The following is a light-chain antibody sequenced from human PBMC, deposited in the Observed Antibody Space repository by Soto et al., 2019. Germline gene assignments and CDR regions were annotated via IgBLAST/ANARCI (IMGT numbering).Light chain of an antibody. J-gene: IGLJ2*01. CDR1: SSDVGGYNY. V-gene: IGLV2-14*01. CDR3: SSYTSSSFVV. CDR2: DVS. Sequence: QSALTQPASVSGSPGQSITISCTGTSSDVGGYNYVSWYQQHPGKAPKLMIYDVSNRPSGVSNRFSGSKSGNTASLNISGLQAEDEADYYCSSYTSSSFVVFGGGTQLTVL.